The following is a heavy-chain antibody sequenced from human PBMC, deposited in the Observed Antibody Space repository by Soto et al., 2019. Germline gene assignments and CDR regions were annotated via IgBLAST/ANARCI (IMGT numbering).Heavy chain of an antibody. CDR2: IYYSGST. D-gene: IGHD3-9*01. V-gene: IGHV4-39*01. CDR3: ARIETRLRYFDWLHDGRYFDY. J-gene: IGHJ4*02. CDR1: GGSISSSSYY. Sequence: SETLSLTCTVSGGSISSSSYYWGWIRQPPGKGLEWIGSIYYSGSTYYNPSLKSRVTISVDTSKNQFSLKLSSVTAADTAVYYCARIETRLRYFDWLHDGRYFDYWGQGTLVTVSS.